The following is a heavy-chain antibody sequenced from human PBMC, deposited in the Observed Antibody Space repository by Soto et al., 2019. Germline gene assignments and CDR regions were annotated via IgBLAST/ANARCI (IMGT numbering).Heavy chain of an antibody. CDR2: IWYDGSNK. V-gene: IGHV3-33*01. J-gene: IGHJ6*02. CDR1: GFTFSSYG. CDR3: AREDGTAFNEAAYYYYGMDV. Sequence: GGSLRLSCAASGFTFSSYGMHWVRQAPGKGLEWVAVIWYDGSNKYYADSVKGRFTISRDNSKNTLYLQMNSLRAKDTAVYYWAREDGTAFNEAAYYYYGMDVWGQGTTVTVSS. D-gene: IGHD3-10*01.